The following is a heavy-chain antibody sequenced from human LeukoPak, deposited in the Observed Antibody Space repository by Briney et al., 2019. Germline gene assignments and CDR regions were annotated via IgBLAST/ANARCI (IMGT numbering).Heavy chain of an antibody. J-gene: IGHJ2*01. CDR2: ISSSGSTI. D-gene: IGHD2-15*01. CDR1: GFTFSDYY. Sequence: GGSLRLSCAASGFTFSDYYMSWIRQAPGKGLEWVSYISSSGSTIYYADSVKGRFTISRDNAKNSLYLQMNSLRAEDTAVYYCASPPGGYCSGRSCYSRDWYFDLWGRGTLVTVSS. V-gene: IGHV3-11*01. CDR3: ASPPGGYCSGRSCYSRDWYFDL.